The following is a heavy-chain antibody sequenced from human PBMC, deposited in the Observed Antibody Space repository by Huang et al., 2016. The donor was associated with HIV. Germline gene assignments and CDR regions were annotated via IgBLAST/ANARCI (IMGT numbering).Heavy chain of an antibody. J-gene: IGHJ4*02. Sequence: EVQLVDSGGGLVKPGGALRLACAASGFSLDSFNMFWVSQTPAKGLQWVASISTSSSFIENAYSVKGRFSISRDNAKNSLYLQMNSLRGEDTAVYYCVKDRGQQLSPFDSWGQGTLVTVSS. V-gene: IGHV3-21*01. CDR1: GFSLDSFN. CDR3: VKDRGQQLSPFDS. CDR2: ISTSSSFI. D-gene: IGHD6-13*01.